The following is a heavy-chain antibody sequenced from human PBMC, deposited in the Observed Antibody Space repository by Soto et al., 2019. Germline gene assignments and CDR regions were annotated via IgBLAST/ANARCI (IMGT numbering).Heavy chain of an antibody. CDR3: ARVFYTDSGGYPRPIFDS. J-gene: IGHJ4*02. CDR1: GASVTDYS. V-gene: IGHV4-4*07. CDR2: IYRSGST. D-gene: IGHD3-22*01. Sequence: VQLQGSGPGLVRPSGTLSLTCSVSGASVTDYSWTWIRQPAGRGLEWIGLIYRSGSTTYNPSLESRVTMSLDTSKTQFSLGLTSVTAAETAVYYCARVFYTDSGGYPRPIFDSWSQGTLVTVSS.